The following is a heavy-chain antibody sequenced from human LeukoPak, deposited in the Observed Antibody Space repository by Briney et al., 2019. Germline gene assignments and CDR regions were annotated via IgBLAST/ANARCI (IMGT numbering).Heavy chain of an antibody. J-gene: IGHJ4*02. CDR2: IYSGGST. Sequence: GGSLRLSCAASGSTFSSYAMSWVRQAPGKGLEWVSVIYSGGSTYYADSVKGRFTISRDNSKNTLYLQMNSLRAEDTAVYYCARVDTAMVFFDYWGQGTLVTVSS. V-gene: IGHV3-53*01. CDR1: GSTFSSYA. D-gene: IGHD5-18*01. CDR3: ARVDTAMVFFDY.